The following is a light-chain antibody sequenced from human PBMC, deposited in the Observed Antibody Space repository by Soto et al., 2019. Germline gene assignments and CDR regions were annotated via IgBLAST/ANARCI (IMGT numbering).Light chain of an antibody. Sequence: VVMTQSPATLSVSPGGRATLSCRASQSVGSSLSWYQQKPGQAPRLLFYGASNRATAIPDRFSGSGFGTDFTLTITRLEPEDFAVYYCQQYGDSPQTFGPGTKVDIK. CDR2: GAS. J-gene: IGKJ1*01. V-gene: IGKV3-20*01. CDR1: QSVGSS. CDR3: QQYGDSPQT.